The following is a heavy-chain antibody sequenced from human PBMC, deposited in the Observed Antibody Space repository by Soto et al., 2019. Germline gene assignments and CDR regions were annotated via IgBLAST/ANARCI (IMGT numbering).Heavy chain of an antibody. J-gene: IGHJ6*02. CDR1: GGSISSSSYY. CDR3: ARTMGGYYGMDV. V-gene: IGHV4-39*01. CDR2: IYYSGST. Sequence: QLQLQESGPGLVKPSETLSLTCTVSGGSISSSSYYWGWIRQPPGKGLEWIGSIYYSGSTYYHPSLKSRVTISVDTSKNQFSLKLSSVTAADTAVYYCARTMGGYYGMDVWGQGTTVTVSS. D-gene: IGHD3-3*01.